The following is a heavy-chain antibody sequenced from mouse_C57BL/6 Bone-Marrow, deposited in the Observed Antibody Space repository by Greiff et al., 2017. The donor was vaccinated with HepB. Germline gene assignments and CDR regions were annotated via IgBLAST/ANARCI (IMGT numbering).Heavy chain of an antibody. CDR3: ARWLLRGGAMDY. J-gene: IGHJ4*01. V-gene: IGHV1-54*01. CDR2: INPGSGGT. CDR1: GYAFTNYL. D-gene: IGHD2-3*01. Sequence: QVQLQQSGAELVRPGTSVKVSCKASGYAFTNYLIEWVKQRPGQGLEWIGVINPGSGGTNYNEKFKGKATLTADKSSSTAYMQLSSLTSEDSAVYFCARWLLRGGAMDYWGQGTSVTVSS.